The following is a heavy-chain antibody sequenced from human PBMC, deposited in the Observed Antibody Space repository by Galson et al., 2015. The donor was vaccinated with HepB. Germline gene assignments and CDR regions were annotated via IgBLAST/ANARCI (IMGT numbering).Heavy chain of an antibody. D-gene: IGHD3-10*01. Sequence: SLRLSCAASGFTFSSYWMSWVRQAPGKGLEWVANIKQDGSEKYYVDSVKGRFTISRDNAKNSLYLQMNSLRAEDTAVYYCARAGWYYYGSGSYWDAWGQGTLVTVSS. V-gene: IGHV3-7*01. J-gene: IGHJ5*02. CDR1: GFTFSSYW. CDR2: IKQDGSEK. CDR3: ARAGWYYYGSGSYWDA.